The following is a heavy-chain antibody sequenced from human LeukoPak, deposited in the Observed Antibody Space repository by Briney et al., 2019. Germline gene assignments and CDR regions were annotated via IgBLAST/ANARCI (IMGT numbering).Heavy chain of an antibody. CDR2: LSGSGAGT. J-gene: IGHJ4*02. Sequence: PGGSLRLSCAASGFTFSDYALGLVRQAPGRGLEWVATLSGSGAGTYYSDSVQGRFTISRDNSKNTLYLQMNSLRVEDTAVYYCAKARIAVAFDFDYWGQGTLVTVSS. CDR3: AKARIAVAFDFDY. D-gene: IGHD6-19*01. V-gene: IGHV3-23*01. CDR1: GFTFSDYA.